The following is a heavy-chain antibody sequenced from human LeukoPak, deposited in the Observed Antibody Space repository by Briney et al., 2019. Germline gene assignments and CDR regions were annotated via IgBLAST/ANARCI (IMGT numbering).Heavy chain of an antibody. V-gene: IGHV7-4-1*02. CDR2: INTNTGNP. CDR3: ARGLRITMVRGVMGY. D-gene: IGHD3-10*01. Sequence: ASVKVSCKASGYTFTSYAMNWVRQAPGQGLEWMGWINTNTGNPTYAQGFTGRFVFSLDTSVSTAYLQISSLKAEDTAVYYCARGLRITMVRGVMGYWGQGTLVTVSS. J-gene: IGHJ4*02. CDR1: GYTFTSYA.